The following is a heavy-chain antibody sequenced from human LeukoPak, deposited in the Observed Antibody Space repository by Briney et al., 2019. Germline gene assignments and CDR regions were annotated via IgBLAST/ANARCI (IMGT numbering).Heavy chain of an antibody. V-gene: IGHV3-23*01. CDR3: AKDPRNYDILAYYYYYYMDV. J-gene: IGHJ6*03. D-gene: IGHD3-9*01. CDR2: IGGSGIRT. CDR1: GFTFTTYG. Sequence: PGGSLRLSCSASGFTFTTYGMNWVRQAPGKGLEWVSGIGGSGIRTYYADSVKGRFIISRDNSKNTLYLQMNSLRAEDTAVYYCAKDPRNYDILAYYYYYYMDVWGKGTTVTISS.